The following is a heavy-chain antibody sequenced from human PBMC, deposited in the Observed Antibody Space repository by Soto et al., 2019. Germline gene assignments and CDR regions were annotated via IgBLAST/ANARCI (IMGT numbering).Heavy chain of an antibody. CDR3: ARDVVYDSSGYSRYNWFDP. D-gene: IGHD3-22*01. V-gene: IGHV6-1*01. CDR2: TYFRSKWYN. J-gene: IGHJ5*02. Sequence: SQTLSLTCDISGDSVSSNSAAWNWVRQSPSRGLEWLGRTYFRSKWYNDYAVSVKSRITINPDTSKNQFSLHLNSVTPEDTAVYFCARDVVYDSSGYSRYNWFDPWGQGTLVTVSS. CDR1: GDSVSSNSAA.